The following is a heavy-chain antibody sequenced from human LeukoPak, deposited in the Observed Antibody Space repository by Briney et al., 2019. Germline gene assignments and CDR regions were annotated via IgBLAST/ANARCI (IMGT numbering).Heavy chain of an antibody. CDR2: ISERGGST. V-gene: IGHV3-23*01. CDR3: AKRGVVIRGLLVIGYHQEAYHYDF. J-gene: IGHJ4*02. CDR1: GISLSNYA. Sequence: GGSLRLSCVVSGISLSNYAMTWVRQAPGKGLEWVSYISERGGSTTYADAVRGRFTISRDTSLKPLYLQMNNLRAEDTAVYFCAKRGVVIRGLLVIGYHQEAYHYDFWGQGVLVTVSS. D-gene: IGHD3-10*01.